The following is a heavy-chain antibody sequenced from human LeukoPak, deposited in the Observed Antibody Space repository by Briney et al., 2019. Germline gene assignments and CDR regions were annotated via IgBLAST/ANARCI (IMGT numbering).Heavy chain of an antibody. Sequence: ASVKVSCKASGYTFTGYYMHWVRQAPGQGLERMGWINPNSGGTNYAQKFQGRVTMTRDTSISTAYMELSRLRSDDTAVYYCARADLGGQNYYYYYYMDVWGKGTTVTVSS. CDR2: INPNSGGT. J-gene: IGHJ6*03. CDR3: ARADLGGQNYYYYYYMDV. D-gene: IGHD1-26*01. CDR1: GYTFTGYY. V-gene: IGHV1-2*02.